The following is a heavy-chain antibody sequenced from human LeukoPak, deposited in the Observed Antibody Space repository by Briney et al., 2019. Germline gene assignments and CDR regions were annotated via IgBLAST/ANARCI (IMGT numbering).Heavy chain of an antibody. CDR2: IYYSGST. D-gene: IGHD6-19*01. CDR1: GGSMSNNY. CDR3: ARVGSGWSPLDY. J-gene: IGHJ4*02. V-gene: IGHV4-59*01. Sequence: PSETLSLTCTVSGGSMSNNYWSWIRQPPGKGLEWIGYIYYSGSTNYNPSLKSRVTISVDTSKNQFSLKLSSVTAADTAVYYCARVGSGWSPLDYWGQGTLVTVSS.